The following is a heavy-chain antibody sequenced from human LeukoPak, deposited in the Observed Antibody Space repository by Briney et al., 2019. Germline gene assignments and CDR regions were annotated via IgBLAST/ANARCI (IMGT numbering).Heavy chain of an antibody. Sequence: SVKVSCKASGGTFSSYAISWVRQAPGQGLEWMGGIIPIFGTANYAQKFQGRVTITADESTSTAYMELSSLRSEDTAVYYRARGGRRGAVDTAMVTPWGQGTLVTVSS. CDR2: IIPIFGTA. CDR1: GGTFSSYA. V-gene: IGHV1-69*13. CDR3: ARGGRRGAVDTAMVTP. J-gene: IGHJ5*02. D-gene: IGHD5-18*01.